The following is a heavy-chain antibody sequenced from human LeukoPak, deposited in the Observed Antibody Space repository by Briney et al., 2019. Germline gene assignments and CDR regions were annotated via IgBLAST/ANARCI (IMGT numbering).Heavy chain of an antibody. V-gene: IGHV4-61*02. CDR2: IYTSGST. CDR1: GGSISSGSYY. CDR3: ARALDCSSTSCRYYYMDV. D-gene: IGHD2-2*01. Sequence: SQTLSLTCTVPGGSISSGSYYWSWIRQPAGKGLGWIGRIYTSGSTNYNPSLKSRVTISVDTSKNQFSLKLSSVTAADTAVYYCARALDCSSTSCRYYYMDVWGKGTTVTVSS. J-gene: IGHJ6*03.